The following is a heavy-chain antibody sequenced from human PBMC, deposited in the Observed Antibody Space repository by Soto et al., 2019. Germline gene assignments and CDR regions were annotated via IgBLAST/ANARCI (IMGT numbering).Heavy chain of an antibody. V-gene: IGHV4-59*01. D-gene: IGHD3-10*01. Sequence: PSETLSLTCTVSGGSISSYYWSWIRQPPGKGLEWIGYIYYSGSTNYNPSLKSRVTISVDTSKNQFSLKLSSVTAADTAVYYCARDEYYGSGSYDYYYGMDVWGQGTTLTL. J-gene: IGHJ6*02. CDR1: GGSISSYY. CDR2: IYYSGST. CDR3: ARDEYYGSGSYDYYYGMDV.